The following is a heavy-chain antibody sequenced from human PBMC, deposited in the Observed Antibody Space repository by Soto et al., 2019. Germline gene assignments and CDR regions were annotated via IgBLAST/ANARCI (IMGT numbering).Heavy chain of an antibody. CDR3: ARVTSSWYYYYYGMDV. Sequence: ASVKVSCKASGYTFTSYAMHWVRQAPGQRLEWMGWINAGNGNTKYSQKFQGRVTITRDTSASTAYMELSSLRSEDTAVYYCARVTSSWYYYYYGMDVWGQGTTVTVSS. J-gene: IGHJ6*02. V-gene: IGHV1-3*01. D-gene: IGHD6-13*01. CDR2: INAGNGNT. CDR1: GYTFTSYA.